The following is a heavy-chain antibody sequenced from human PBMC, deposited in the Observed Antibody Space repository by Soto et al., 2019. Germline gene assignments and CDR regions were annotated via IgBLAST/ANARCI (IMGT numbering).Heavy chain of an antibody. CDR1: GFTFSSYA. Sequence: GGSLRLSCAASGFTFSSYAMHWVRQAPGKGLEWVAVISYDGSNKYYADSVKGRFTISRDNSKNTLYLQMNSLRAEDTAVYYCEREGDKRVASFMDVWGQGTTVTVSS. CDR2: ISYDGSNK. V-gene: IGHV3-30-3*01. J-gene: IGHJ6*02. D-gene: IGHD3-16*01. CDR3: EREGDKRVASFMDV.